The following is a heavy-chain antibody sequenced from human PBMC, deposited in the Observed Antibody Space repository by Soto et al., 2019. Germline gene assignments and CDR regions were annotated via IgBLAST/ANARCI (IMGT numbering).Heavy chain of an antibody. CDR3: VKDHCGGDCYSDAYFDY. V-gene: IGHV3-33*06. CDR2: IWYDGSNQ. D-gene: IGHD2-21*02. CDR1: GFIFTTYG. J-gene: IGHJ4*02. Sequence: QVQLVESGGGVVQPGRSLRLSCAASGFIFTTYGLHWVRQAPGKGLEWVAVIWYDGSNQYYADSVKGRFTISRDNSKNILYLEMNSVRVEATAVDYCVKDHCGGDCYSDAYFDYWGQGTLVTVSS.